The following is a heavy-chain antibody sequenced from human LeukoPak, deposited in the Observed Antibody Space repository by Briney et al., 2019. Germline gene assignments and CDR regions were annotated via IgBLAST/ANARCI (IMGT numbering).Heavy chain of an antibody. V-gene: IGHV3-66*02. CDR2: IYSDGST. D-gene: IGHD1-1*01. J-gene: IGHJ6*03. Sequence: GGSLRLSCAASGFTVSSNYMSWVRQAPGKGLEWVSVIYSDGSTYYADSVKGRFTISRDNSKNTLYLQMNSLRAEDTAMYYCARDVRTGYYYYYMDVWGKGTTVTVSS. CDR3: ARDVRTGYYYYYMDV. CDR1: GFTVSSNY.